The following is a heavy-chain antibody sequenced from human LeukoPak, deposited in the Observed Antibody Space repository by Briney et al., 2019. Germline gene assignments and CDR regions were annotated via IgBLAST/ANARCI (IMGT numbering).Heavy chain of an antibody. CDR3: ATQNWSDEGEFDY. CDR1: GYTLTELS. CDR2: FDPEDGET. V-gene: IGHV1-24*01. Sequence: ASVKVSCTVSGYTLTELSMHWVRQAPGKGLEWMGGFDPEDGETIYAQKFQGRVTMTEDTSTDTAYMELSSLRSEDTAVYYCATQNWSDEGEFDYWGQGTLVTVSS. J-gene: IGHJ4*02. D-gene: IGHD1-1*01.